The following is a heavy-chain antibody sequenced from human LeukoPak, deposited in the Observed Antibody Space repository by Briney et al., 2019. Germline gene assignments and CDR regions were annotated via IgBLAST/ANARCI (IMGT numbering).Heavy chain of an antibody. CDR2: IYYSGST. Sequence: SETLSLTCTVSGGSMSPYHWSWIRQPPGKGLEWTGYIYYSGSTNYNPSLKSRVTISVDTSKNQFSLKLSSVTAADTAVYYCARNTYYYDSSGYFRAFDIWGQGTMVTVSS. J-gene: IGHJ3*02. CDR1: GGSMSPYH. D-gene: IGHD3-22*01. V-gene: IGHV4-59*01. CDR3: ARNTYYYDSSGYFRAFDI.